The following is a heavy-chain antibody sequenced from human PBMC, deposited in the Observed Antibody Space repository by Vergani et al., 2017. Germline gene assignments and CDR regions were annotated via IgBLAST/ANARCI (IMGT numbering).Heavy chain of an antibody. CDR1: GFTFSSYA. CDR2: ISSNGGST. CDR3: AREFWPGAPYNWFDP. V-gene: IGHV3-64*01. J-gene: IGHJ5*02. Sequence: EVQLVESGGGLVQPGGSLRLSCAASGFTFSSYAMHWVRKAPGKGLEYVSAISSNGGSTYYANSVKGRFTISRDNSKNTLYLQMGSLRAEDMAVYYCAREFWPGAPYNWFDPWGQGTLVTVSS.